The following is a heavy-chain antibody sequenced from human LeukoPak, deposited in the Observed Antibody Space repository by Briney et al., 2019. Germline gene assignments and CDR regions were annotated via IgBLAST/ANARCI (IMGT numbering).Heavy chain of an antibody. CDR2: IIPIFGTA. J-gene: IGHJ6*03. CDR3: ASGRFLEWSMLAGYYYYMDV. CDR1: GYTFTSYY. Sequence: GASVKVSCKASGYTFTSYYMHWVRQAPGQGLEWMGRIIPIFGTANYAQKFQGRVTITTDESTSTAYMELSSLRSEDTAVYYCASGRFLEWSMLAGYYYYMDVWGKGTTVTVSS. D-gene: IGHD3-3*01. V-gene: IGHV1-69*05.